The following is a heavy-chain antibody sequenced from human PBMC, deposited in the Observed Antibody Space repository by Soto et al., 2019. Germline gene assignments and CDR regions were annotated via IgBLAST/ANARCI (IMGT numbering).Heavy chain of an antibody. Sequence: GESLKISCRTSGYKFTSSWIAWVRQKPGKGLEWMGIIFPSDSDTRYSPSFQGQVTISADRSTSTVFLQWANLKASDTAVYFCARKDKSGYFNWFDPWGQGTLVTVSS. CDR3: ARKDKSGYFNWFDP. D-gene: IGHD3-22*01. CDR2: IFPSDSDT. V-gene: IGHV5-51*01. J-gene: IGHJ5*02. CDR1: GYKFTSSW.